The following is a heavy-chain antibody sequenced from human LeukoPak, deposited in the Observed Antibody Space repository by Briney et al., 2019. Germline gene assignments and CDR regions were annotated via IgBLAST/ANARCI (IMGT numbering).Heavy chain of an antibody. CDR3: AKDPVVVRYYFDY. V-gene: IGHV3-23*01. J-gene: IGHJ4*02. D-gene: IGHD2-15*01. Sequence: GGSLRLSCAASGFTFSSYAMSWVRQAPGKGLEWVSAISGSGGSTYYADSVKGRFTISRDNSKNTLYLRMNSLRAEDTAVYYCAKDPVVVRYYFDYWGQGTLVTVSS. CDR2: ISGSGGST. CDR1: GFTFSSYA.